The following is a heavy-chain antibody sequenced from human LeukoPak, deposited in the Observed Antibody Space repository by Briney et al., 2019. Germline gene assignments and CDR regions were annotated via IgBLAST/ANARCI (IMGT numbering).Heavy chain of an antibody. CDR3: VKGDTILASDY. Sequence: PGGALLLSCAAPGFAFSSYAMSWVRQAPGKGLEWGSAIIGSGGSTYYTDSVKGRFTISRDNSKNTMYLQMNRLRAEDTAVYYCVKGDTILASDYWGQGTLVTVSS. CDR2: IIGSGGST. D-gene: IGHD3-9*01. V-gene: IGHV3-23*01. J-gene: IGHJ4*02. CDR1: GFAFSSYA.